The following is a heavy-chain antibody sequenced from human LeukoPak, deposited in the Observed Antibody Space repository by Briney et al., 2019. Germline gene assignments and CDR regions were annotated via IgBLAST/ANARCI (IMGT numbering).Heavy chain of an antibody. D-gene: IGHD3-9*01. J-gene: IGHJ4*02. CDR2: ISSSSSYI. V-gene: IGHV3-21*01. CDR1: GFAFSSYN. Sequence: GGSLRLSCAASGFAFSSYNMNWVRQAPGKGLEWVSSISSSSSYIYYTDSVKGRFTISRDNAKNSLYLQMNSLRAEDTAVYYCARVTLTGYYAFDYWGQGTLVTVSS. CDR3: ARVTLTGYYAFDY.